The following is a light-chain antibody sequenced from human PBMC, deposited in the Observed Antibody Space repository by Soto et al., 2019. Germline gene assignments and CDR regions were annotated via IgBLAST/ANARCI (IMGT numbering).Light chain of an antibody. Sequence: EMVLTQSPGTLSLSPGERATLSCRASQSVNSDYLAWYQQKPGQAPRLLIYGAFSRATGIPDRFSGSVSGTDFTLTISRLEPEDFAVYYWQQYGSSPLYTFGQGTKVEIK. CDR3: QQYGSSPLYT. CDR1: QSVNSDY. CDR2: GAF. J-gene: IGKJ2*01. V-gene: IGKV3-20*01.